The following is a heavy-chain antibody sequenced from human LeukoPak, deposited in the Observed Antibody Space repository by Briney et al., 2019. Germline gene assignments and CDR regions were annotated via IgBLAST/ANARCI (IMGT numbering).Heavy chain of an antibody. D-gene: IGHD5-18*01. CDR2: ISSSSSTI. Sequence: GGSLRLSCAASGFTFSSYSMNWVRQAPGKGLEWVSYISSSSSTIYYADSVKGRFTISRDNAKNSLYLQMNSLRAEDTAVYYCARDLSGYSYGSLIRYYYMDVWGKGTTVTVSS. V-gene: IGHV3-48*01. J-gene: IGHJ6*03. CDR1: GFTFSSYS. CDR3: ARDLSGYSYGSLIRYYYMDV.